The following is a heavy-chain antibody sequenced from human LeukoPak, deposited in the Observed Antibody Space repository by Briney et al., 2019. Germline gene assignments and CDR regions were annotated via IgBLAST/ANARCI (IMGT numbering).Heavy chain of an antibody. J-gene: IGHJ4*02. Sequence: SETLCLTCAVYGGSLSGYYWSWIRQPPGKGLEWIGEINHSGSTNYNPSLKSRVTISVDTSKNQFSLKLSSVTAADTAVYYCARGNRGDYWGQGTLVTVSS. CDR1: GGSLSGYY. CDR2: INHSGST. CDR3: ARGNRGDY. D-gene: IGHD2/OR15-2a*01. V-gene: IGHV4-34*01.